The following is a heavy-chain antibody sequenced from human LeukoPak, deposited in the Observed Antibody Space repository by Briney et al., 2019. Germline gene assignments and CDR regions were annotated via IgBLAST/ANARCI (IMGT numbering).Heavy chain of an antibody. CDR3: ARALYDSSGPLE. Sequence: TSETLSLTCTVSGGSISSYYWSWIRQPPGKGLEWIGYIYYSGSTNYNPSLKSRVTISVDTSKNQFSLKLSSVTAADTAVYYCARALYDSSGPLEWGQGTLVTVSS. CDR1: GGSISSYY. V-gene: IGHV4-59*01. D-gene: IGHD3-22*01. CDR2: IYYSGST. J-gene: IGHJ4*02.